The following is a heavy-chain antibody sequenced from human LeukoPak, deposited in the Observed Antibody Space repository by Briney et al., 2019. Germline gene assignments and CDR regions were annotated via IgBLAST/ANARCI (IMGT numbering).Heavy chain of an antibody. CDR2: MNPNSGNT. Sequence: ASVKVSCKASGYTFTGYDINWVRQATGQGLEWMGWMNPNSGNTGYAQKFQGRVTMTRNTSISTAYMALSSLRSEDTAVYYCARGGVLTGYYSYDYYYMDVWGKGTTVTISS. J-gene: IGHJ6*03. D-gene: IGHD3-9*01. V-gene: IGHV1-8*01. CDR3: ARGGVLTGYYSYDYYYMDV. CDR1: GYTFTGYD.